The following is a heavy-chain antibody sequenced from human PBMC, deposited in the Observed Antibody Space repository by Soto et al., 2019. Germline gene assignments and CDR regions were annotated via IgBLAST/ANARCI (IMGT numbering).Heavy chain of an antibody. CDR1: GYTFTGYY. CDR2: INPSGGST. V-gene: IGHV1-46*03. CDR3: ARGAVAGTIFDY. Sequence: ASVKVSCKASGYTFTGYYIHWVRQAPGQGLEWMGIINPSGGSTSYAQKFQGRVTMTRDTSTSTVYMELSSLRSEDTAVYYCARGAVAGTIFDYWGQGTLVTVSS. D-gene: IGHD6-19*01. J-gene: IGHJ4*02.